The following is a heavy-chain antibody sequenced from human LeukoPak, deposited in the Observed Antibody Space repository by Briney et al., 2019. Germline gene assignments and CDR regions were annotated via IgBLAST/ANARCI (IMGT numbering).Heavy chain of an antibody. J-gene: IGHJ4*02. CDR2: ISPNNGNT. D-gene: IGHD3-3*01. CDR1: GYTFTRYT. CDR3: VRITIFVDYFDY. V-gene: IGHV1-18*01. Sequence: ASVKVSCKASGYTFTRYTISWVRQAPGQGLEWMGWISPNNGNTSYAQKLQGRVTMTTDTSTSTAYMELRSLRSDDTAVYFCVRITIFVDYFDYWGQGTLVTVSS.